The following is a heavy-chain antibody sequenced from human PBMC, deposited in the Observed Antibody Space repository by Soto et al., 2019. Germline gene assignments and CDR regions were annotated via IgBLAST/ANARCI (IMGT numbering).Heavy chain of an antibody. CDR3: AREDSIIIPAVSDF. D-gene: IGHD2-2*01. J-gene: IGHJ4*02. Sequence: GGSLRLSCTVSGFAFNNYGINWVRQAPGKGLEWVSSISKSDYTYYSDSVKGRFTISRDNAKNSVSLQMNTLRVEDTAVYYCAREDSIIIPAVSDFWAQGTLVTVSS. V-gene: IGHV3-21*01. CDR1: GFAFNNYG. CDR2: ISKSDYT.